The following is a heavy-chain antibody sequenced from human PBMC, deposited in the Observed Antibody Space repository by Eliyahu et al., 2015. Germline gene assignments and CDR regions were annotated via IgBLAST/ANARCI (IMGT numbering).Heavy chain of an antibody. J-gene: IGHJ4*02. V-gene: IGHV3-7*03. CDR2: VLSDGTGQ. CDR3: ASFRTPHPNYYFDS. Sequence: QLVESGGGLVXPGGSXRLXCVASGSIFSDYWMTWVRQAPGKGLXWVASVLSDGTGQKYVDSVRGRFTVSRDNAKNSVFLHMNDLRVDDTAMYYCASFRTPHPNYYFDSWGQGTLVTVSS. CDR1: GSIFSDYW. D-gene: IGHD1-1*01.